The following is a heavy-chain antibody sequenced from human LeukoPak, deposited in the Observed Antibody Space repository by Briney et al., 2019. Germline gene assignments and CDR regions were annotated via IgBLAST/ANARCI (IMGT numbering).Heavy chain of an antibody. J-gene: IGHJ4*02. D-gene: IGHD6-19*01. CDR2: IKYDGTEK. Sequence: PGGSLRLSCAASGFIFNSYWMNWVRQAPGKGLEWVANIKYDGTEKYYVDSVKGRFTISRDNAKNSLYLQMNSLRAEDTAVYYCARTGHSSGWSAYFDYWGQGALVTVSS. CDR3: ARTGHSSGWSAYFDY. CDR1: GFIFNSYW. V-gene: IGHV3-7*01.